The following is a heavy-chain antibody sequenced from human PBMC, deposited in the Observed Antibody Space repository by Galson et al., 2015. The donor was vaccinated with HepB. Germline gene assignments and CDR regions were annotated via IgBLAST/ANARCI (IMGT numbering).Heavy chain of an antibody. J-gene: IGHJ4*02. D-gene: IGHD6-19*01. Sequence: SVKVSCKASGSTFTSYVISWVRQAPGQGLEWLGRISGYNGHTSYAQNLQNKVTMTTDTSTSTAYLELRRLKSDDTAIYYCARGGTGSDYWGQGTLVTVSS. CDR2: ISGYNGHT. V-gene: IGHV1-18*04. CDR3: ARGGTGSDY. CDR1: GSTFTSYV.